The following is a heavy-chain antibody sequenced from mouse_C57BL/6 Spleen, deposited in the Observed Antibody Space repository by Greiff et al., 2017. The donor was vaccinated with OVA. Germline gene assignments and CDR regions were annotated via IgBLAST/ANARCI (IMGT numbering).Heavy chain of an antibody. CDR2: IYPGDGDT. V-gene: IGHV1-80*01. J-gene: IGHJ4*01. CDR1: GYAFSSYW. Sequence: QVQLQQSGAELVKPGASVKISCKASGYAFSSYWMNWVKQRPGKGLEWIGQIYPGDGDTNYNGKFKGKATLTADKSSSTAYMQLSSLTSEDSAVYFCARAYYDDHYAMDYWGQGTSVTVSS. D-gene: IGHD2-13*01. CDR3: ARAYYDDHYAMDY.